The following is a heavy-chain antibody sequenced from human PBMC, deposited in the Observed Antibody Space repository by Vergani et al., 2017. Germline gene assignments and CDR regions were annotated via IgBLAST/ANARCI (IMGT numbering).Heavy chain of an antibody. J-gene: IGHJ5*01. Sequence: VELVESGGDLVQPGGSLRLSCAASGFPFTTYAMRWVRQAPGRGLEWVSTINTNGDYTCYGDSVKGLFTIARDNTKSTLYLQMNSLRAEDTAIYYCAKGGWNYWFDSWGQGTLVIVS. CDR2: INTNGDYT. CDR1: GFPFTTYA. V-gene: IGHV3-23*04. CDR3: AKGGWNYWFDS. D-gene: IGHD1-1*01.